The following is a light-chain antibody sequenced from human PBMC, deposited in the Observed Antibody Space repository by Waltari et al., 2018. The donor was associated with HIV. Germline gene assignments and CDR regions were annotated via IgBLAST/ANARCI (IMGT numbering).Light chain of an antibody. CDR2: KDS. Sequence: SFELTQPPSLSGFPGQTTTITCSGDALPNQYFYWYQQKSGLAPVLIIYKDSWRPSGIPERFSASSSGTTATLTISGVQAEDEADYYCQSADTSTSYDVFGTGTKVTVL. CDR1: ALPNQY. V-gene: IGLV3-25*03. J-gene: IGLJ1*01. CDR3: QSADTSTSYDV.